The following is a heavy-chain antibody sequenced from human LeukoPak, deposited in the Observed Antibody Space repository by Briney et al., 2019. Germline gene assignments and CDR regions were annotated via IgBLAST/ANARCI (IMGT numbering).Heavy chain of an antibody. CDR3: ARDRYGSGRAYFDY. Sequence: SETLSLTCTVSGGSISSYYWSWIRQPPGKGLEWIGYIYYSGSTNYNPSLKSRVTISVDTSKNQFSLKLSSVTAADTAVYYCARDRYGSGRAYFDYWGQGTLVTVSS. V-gene: IGHV4-59*01. J-gene: IGHJ4*02. CDR2: IYYSGST. D-gene: IGHD3-10*01. CDR1: GGSISSYY.